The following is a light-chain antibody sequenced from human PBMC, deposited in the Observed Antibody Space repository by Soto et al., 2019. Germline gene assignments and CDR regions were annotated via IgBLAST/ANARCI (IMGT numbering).Light chain of an antibody. V-gene: IGLV1-40*01. Sequence: QSVLTQPPSVSGAPGQRGTISCTGSSSNIGAGHDVHWYQQLPGTAPKLLIYGNGNRPSGVPDRFSGSKSGTSASLAITGLQADDEADYYCQSYDNSLSGSEVFGTGTKLTVL. CDR2: GNG. J-gene: IGLJ1*01. CDR3: QSYDNSLSGSEV. CDR1: SSNIGAGHD.